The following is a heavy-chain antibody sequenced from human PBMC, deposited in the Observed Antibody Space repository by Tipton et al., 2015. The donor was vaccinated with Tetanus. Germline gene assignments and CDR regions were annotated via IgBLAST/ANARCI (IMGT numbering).Heavy chain of an antibody. V-gene: IGHV3-21*01. CDR3: ARELDSGSYGGYFDY. J-gene: IGHJ4*02. D-gene: IGHD1-26*01. CDR1: GFIFSSYT. Sequence: SLRLSCSVSGFIFSSYTMNWVRQAPGKGLEWVSSISSTTTYIYYADSLKGRFTISRDNAKNSLYLQMNSLRAEDTAVYYCARELDSGSYGGYFDYWGQGTLVTVSS. CDR2: ISSTTTYI.